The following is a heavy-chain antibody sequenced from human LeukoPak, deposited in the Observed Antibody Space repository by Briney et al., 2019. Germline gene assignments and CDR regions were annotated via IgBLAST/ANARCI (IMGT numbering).Heavy chain of an antibody. CDR1: GFTFRSYE. J-gene: IGHJ5*02. CDR2: ISSGGTTT. D-gene: IGHD3-9*01. Sequence: PGGSLRLSCATSGFTFRSYEMSWVRQAPGRGLEWVSSISSGGTTTYYADSVKGRFTISRDSATNSLNLQMSSLRVEDTAVYYCARDLLRYFDWPWGQGTLVTVSS. V-gene: IGHV3-48*03. CDR3: ARDLLRYFDWP.